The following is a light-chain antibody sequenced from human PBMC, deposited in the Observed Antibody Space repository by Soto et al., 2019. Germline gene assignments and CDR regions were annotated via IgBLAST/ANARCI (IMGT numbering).Light chain of an antibody. J-gene: IGKJ4*01. CDR2: DAS. V-gene: IGKV3-11*01. CDR3: QHRSNWPVT. Sequence: EIVVTQSPATLSFSPGERGSRSCRASQRISSYLGWYQQKPSQAPRLLIYDASNRATGIPARFSGSGSGTDFTLTISSLEPEDFAVYYCQHRSNWPVTLGGGTKVDIK. CDR1: QRISSY.